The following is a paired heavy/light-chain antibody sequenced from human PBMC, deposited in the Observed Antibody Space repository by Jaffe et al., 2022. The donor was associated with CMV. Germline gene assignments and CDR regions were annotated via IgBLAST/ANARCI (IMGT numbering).Heavy chain of an antibody. CDR1: GISLNDRY. CDR3: ASDLNWGAF. J-gene: IGHJ4*02. V-gene: IGHV3-7*01. D-gene: IGHD7-27*01. Sequence: EVQLVESGGGLVQPGGSLRLSCAASGISLNDRYMTWVRQAPGKGLEWVAHIRPDGSEKWYVDSVKGRFTISRDNAKSSLYLQMSSLRAEDTAVYYCASDLNWGAFWGRGTLVAVSS. CDR2: IRPDGSEK.
Light chain of an antibody. Sequence: QSALTQPASVSGSPGQSITISCTGISSDVKDSNLVSWYQQHPGNAPKSMIYNVIQRPSGVPNRFSGSKSGNTASLTISGLQAEDEADYYCCAHVGDVWVFGGGTKLTVL. CDR3: CAHVGDVWV. V-gene: IGLV2-23*02. CDR1: SSDVKDSNL. J-gene: IGLJ3*02. CDR2: NVI.